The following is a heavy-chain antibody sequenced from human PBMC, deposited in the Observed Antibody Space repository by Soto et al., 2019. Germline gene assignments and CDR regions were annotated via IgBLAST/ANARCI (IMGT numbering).Heavy chain of an antibody. J-gene: IGHJ6*02. V-gene: IGHV4-4*02. CDR1: GVSISSSNW. Sequence: SDTLSLTCAVSGVSISSSNWWSWVRQPPGKGLEWIGEIYHSGSTNYNPSLKSRVTISVDKSKNQFSLKLSSVTAADTAVYYCARDASFGESLSYYYYGMDVWGQGTTVT. CDR2: IYHSGST. CDR3: ARDASFGESLSYYYYGMDV. D-gene: IGHD3-10*01.